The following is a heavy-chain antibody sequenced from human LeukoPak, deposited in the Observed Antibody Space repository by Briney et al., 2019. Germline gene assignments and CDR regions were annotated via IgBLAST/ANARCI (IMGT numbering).Heavy chain of an antibody. Sequence: ASVKVSCKASGGTFSSYAISWVRQAPGQGLEWMGGIIPLFGTANYAQKFHGRVTITTDESTSTAYMELSSLRSEDTAVYDCARGSSSAFSVYWGQGTLVTVSS. CDR2: IIPLFGTA. J-gene: IGHJ4*02. CDR1: GGTFSSYA. V-gene: IGHV1-69*05. CDR3: ARGSSSAFSVY. D-gene: IGHD6-6*01.